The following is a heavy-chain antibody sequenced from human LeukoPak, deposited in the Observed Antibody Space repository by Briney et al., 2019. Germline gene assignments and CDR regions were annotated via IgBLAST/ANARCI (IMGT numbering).Heavy chain of an antibody. CDR1: GGSFSGYY. Sequence: SETLSLTCAVYGGSFSGYYWSWIRQPPGKGLEWMGEINHSGSTNYNPSLKSRVTISVDTSKNQFSLKLSSVTAADTAVYYCARGIAAAAMGAFDIWGQGTMVTVSS. D-gene: IGHD6-13*01. V-gene: IGHV4-34*01. CDR2: INHSGST. CDR3: ARGIAAAAMGAFDI. J-gene: IGHJ3*02.